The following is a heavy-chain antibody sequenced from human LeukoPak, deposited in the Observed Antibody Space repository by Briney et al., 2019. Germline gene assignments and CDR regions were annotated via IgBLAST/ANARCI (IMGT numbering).Heavy chain of an antibody. J-gene: IGHJ6*03. CDR1: GGSITHYF. Sequence: SETLSLTCALSGGSITHYFYNWVRQPPGKGLEWIGEINHSGSSTYNPSLKSRVIISLDTSKNQFSLKLSSVTAADTAVYYCARVGDLFGAHRVRGLPPDYYYMDVWGKGTTVTVSS. CDR2: INHSGSS. V-gene: IGHV4-34*01. CDR3: ARVGDLFGAHRVRGLPPDYYYMDV. D-gene: IGHD3-10*01.